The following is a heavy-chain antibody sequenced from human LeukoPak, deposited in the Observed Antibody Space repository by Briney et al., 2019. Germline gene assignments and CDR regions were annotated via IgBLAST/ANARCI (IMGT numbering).Heavy chain of an antibody. V-gene: IGHV3-23*01. CDR2: ISGSGGST. D-gene: IGHD6-6*01. CDR3: AAPGGSSSSPWFDP. CDR1: RFTFSSYA. J-gene: IGHJ5*02. Sequence: GASLRLSCAASRFTFSSYAMSWVRQAPGKGLEWVSAISGSGGSTYYADSVKGRFTISRDNSKNTLYLQMNSLRAEDTAVYYCAAPGGSSSSPWFDPWGQGTLVTVSS.